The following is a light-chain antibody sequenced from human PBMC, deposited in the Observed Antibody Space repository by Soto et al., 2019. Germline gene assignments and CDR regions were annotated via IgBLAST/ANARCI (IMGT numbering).Light chain of an antibody. CDR3: SSYAGSNNFV. V-gene: IGLV2-8*01. J-gene: IGLJ1*01. CDR2: EVT. Sequence: QAVLTQPPSASWAPGQSVTISWTGTSSDVGGYDYVSWYQQHPGKAPKLMIYEVTKRPSGVPDRFSGSKSGNTASLTVSGLQAEDEADYYCSSYAGSNNFVFGTGTKGTVL. CDR1: SSDVGGYDY.